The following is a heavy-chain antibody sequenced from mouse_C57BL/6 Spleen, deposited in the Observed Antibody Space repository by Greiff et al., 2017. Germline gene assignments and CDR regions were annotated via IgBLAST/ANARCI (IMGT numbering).Heavy chain of an antibody. CDR2: IHPSDSDT. D-gene: IGHD1-1*01. Sequence: QVQLQQPGAELVKPGASVKVSCKASGYTFTSYWMHWVKQRPGQGLEWIGRIHPSDSDTNYNQKFKGKATLTVDKSSSTAYMQLSSLTSEDSAVYYCAKITTVVAPYWYFDVWGTGTTVTVSS. J-gene: IGHJ1*03. CDR3: AKITTVVAPYWYFDV. V-gene: IGHV1-74*01. CDR1: GYTFTSYW.